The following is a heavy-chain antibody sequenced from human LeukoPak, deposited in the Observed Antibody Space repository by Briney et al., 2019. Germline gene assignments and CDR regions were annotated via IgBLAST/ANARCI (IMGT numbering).Heavy chain of an antibody. V-gene: IGHV1-2*02. CDR2: INPNSGGT. Sequence: GASVKVSCEASGYTFTGYYMHWVRQAPGQGLEWMGWINPNSGGTNYAQKFQGRVTMTRDTSISTAYMELSRLRSDDTAVYYCAREQSGMDDFWSGRSFDYWGQGTLVTVSS. CDR3: AREQSGMDDFWSGRSFDY. J-gene: IGHJ4*02. CDR1: GYTFTGYY. D-gene: IGHD3-3*01.